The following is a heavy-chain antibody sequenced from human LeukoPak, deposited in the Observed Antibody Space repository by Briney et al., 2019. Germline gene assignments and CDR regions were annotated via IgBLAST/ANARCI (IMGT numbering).Heavy chain of an antibody. J-gene: IGHJ4*02. D-gene: IGHD3-10*01. V-gene: IGHV1-2*02. CDR2: INPNSGGT. Sequence: PQASVKVSCKASGYTFTGYYMHWVRQAPGQGLEWMGWINPNSGGTNYAQKFQGRVTMTTDTSISTAYVELSRLRSDDTAVYYCARDKYYYGSGSSPFDYWGQGTLVTVSS. CDR1: GYTFTGYY. CDR3: ARDKYYYGSGSSPFDY.